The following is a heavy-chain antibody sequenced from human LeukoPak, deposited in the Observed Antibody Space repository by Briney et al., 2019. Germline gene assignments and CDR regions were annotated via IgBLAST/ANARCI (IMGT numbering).Heavy chain of an antibody. CDR3: ATKESGTYYN. Sequence: GASLRLSCAGSGFLFSTYGIHWVRQAPARGLEWVALNTDDGSNQYYADSVKGRFTISRDNSKSTMYLQMNGLRGEDTAVYYCATKESGTYYNWGQGTLVTVSS. CDR2: NTDDGSNQ. D-gene: IGHD1-26*01. CDR1: GFLFSTYG. V-gene: IGHV3-30*03. J-gene: IGHJ4*02.